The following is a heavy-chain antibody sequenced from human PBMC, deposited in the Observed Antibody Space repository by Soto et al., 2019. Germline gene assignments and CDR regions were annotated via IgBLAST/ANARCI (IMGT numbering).Heavy chain of an antibody. J-gene: IGHJ4*02. V-gene: IGHV4-61*01. Sequence: SETLSLTCTVSGGSVSSGSYYWSWIRQPPGKGLEWIGYIYYSGSTNYNPSLKSRVTISVDTSKNQFSLKLGSVTAADTTVYYCASSPDFDYWGQGTLVTVSS. CDR3: ASSPDFDY. CDR2: IYYSGST. CDR1: GGSVSSGSYY.